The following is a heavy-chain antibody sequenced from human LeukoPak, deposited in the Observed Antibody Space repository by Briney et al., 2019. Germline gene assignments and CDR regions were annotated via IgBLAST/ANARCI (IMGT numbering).Heavy chain of an antibody. CDR3: ARGSWVPGGYFDY. Sequence: GGSLRLSCAASGFTFSSYAMHWVRQAPGKGLEWVAVIWYDGSNKYYADSVKGRFTISRDNSKNTLYLQMNSLRAEDTAVYYCARGSWVPGGYFDYWGQGTLVTVSS. J-gene: IGHJ4*02. CDR2: IWYDGSNK. CDR1: GFTFSSYA. V-gene: IGHV3-33*08. D-gene: IGHD3-10*01.